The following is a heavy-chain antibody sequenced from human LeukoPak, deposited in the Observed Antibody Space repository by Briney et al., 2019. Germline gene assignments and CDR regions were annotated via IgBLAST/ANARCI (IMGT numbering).Heavy chain of an antibody. Sequence: GGSLRLSCAASGFTFSSYEMNWVRQAPGKGLEWVSYISSSGSTIYYADSVKGRFTISRDNAKNSLYLQMNSLRAEDTAVYYCARSGGLDWLFANCDYWGQGTLVTVSS. CDR1: GFTFSSYE. CDR2: ISSSGSTI. J-gene: IGHJ4*02. V-gene: IGHV3-48*03. CDR3: ARSGGLDWLFANCDY. D-gene: IGHD3-9*01.